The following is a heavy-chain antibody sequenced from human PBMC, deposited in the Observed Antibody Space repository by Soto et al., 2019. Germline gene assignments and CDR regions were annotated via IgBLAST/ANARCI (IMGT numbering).Heavy chain of an antibody. CDR1: GGSISSGDYY. CDR2: IYNSGTT. V-gene: IGHV4-30-4*01. J-gene: IGHJ3*02. CDR3: ARNDYDYVWESPGGDAFDI. D-gene: IGHD3-16*01. Sequence: TVSGGSISSGDYYWNWIRQPPGKGLGWIGFIYNSGTTYYNPSLRSRVTISVDTSKNQFSLKLTSVTAADTAVYYCARNDYDYVWESPGGDAFDIWGQGTMVTVSS.